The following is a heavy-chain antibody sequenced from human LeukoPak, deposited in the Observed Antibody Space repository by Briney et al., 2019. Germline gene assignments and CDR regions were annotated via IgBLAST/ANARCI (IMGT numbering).Heavy chain of an antibody. CDR3: AKGVNDFGSGYQYYFDY. D-gene: IGHD3-3*01. CDR1: GFTVSSNY. J-gene: IGHJ4*02. CDR2: IYSGGST. Sequence: GGSLRLSCAASGFTVSSNYMSWVRQAPGKGLEWVSVIYSGGSTYYADSVKGRFTISRDNSKNTLYLQMNSLRAEDTAVYYCAKGVNDFGSGYQYYFDYWGQGTLVTVSS. V-gene: IGHV3-53*01.